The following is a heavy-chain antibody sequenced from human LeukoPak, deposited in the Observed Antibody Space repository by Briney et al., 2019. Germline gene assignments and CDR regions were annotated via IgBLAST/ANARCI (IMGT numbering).Heavy chain of an antibody. CDR2: IYYSGST. D-gene: IGHD1-26*01. V-gene: IGHV4-59*08. J-gene: IGHJ3*02. CDR1: GGSISSYY. Sequence: PSETLSLTCTVSGGSISSYYWSWIRQPPGKGLEWIGYIYYSGSTNYNPSLKSRVTISVDTSKNQLSLKLSSVTAADTAVYYCARGSWRELLDAFDIWGQGTMVTVFS. CDR3: ARGSWRELLDAFDI.